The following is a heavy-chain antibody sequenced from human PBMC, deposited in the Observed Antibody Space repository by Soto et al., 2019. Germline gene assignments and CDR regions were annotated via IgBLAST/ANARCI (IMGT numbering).Heavy chain of an antibody. CDR2: ITWNGDDV. J-gene: IGHJ4*02. CDR3: VKDKVYTTSSSAYFDS. Sequence: EVQLVESGGGLVQPGRSLRLSCATSGFPFDHCAMHWVRQAPEKGLEWVSGITWNGDDVAYAVSVRGRFIISRDNAENSLYLQMNNLRPEDTALNYCVKDKVYTTSSSAYFDSWGQGALVTVS. D-gene: IGHD6-6*01. V-gene: IGHV3-9*01. CDR1: GFPFDHCA.